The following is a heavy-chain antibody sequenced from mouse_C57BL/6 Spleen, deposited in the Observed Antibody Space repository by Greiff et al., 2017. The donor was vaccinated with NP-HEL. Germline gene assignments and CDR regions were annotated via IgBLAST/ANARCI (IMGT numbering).Heavy chain of an antibody. D-gene: IGHD1-1*01. CDR2: IDPSDSYT. CDR1: GYTFTSYW. J-gene: IGHJ1*03. Sequence: QVQLQQPGAELVMPGASVKLSCKASGYTFTSYWMHWVKQRPGQGLEWIGEIDPSDSYTNYNQKFKGKSTLTVDKSSSTAYMQLSSLTSEDSAVYYCARHYGGSYGYFDVWGTGTTVTVSS. V-gene: IGHV1-69*01. CDR3: ARHYGGSYGYFDV.